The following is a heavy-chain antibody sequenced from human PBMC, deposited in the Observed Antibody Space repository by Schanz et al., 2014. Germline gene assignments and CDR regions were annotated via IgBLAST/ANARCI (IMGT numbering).Heavy chain of an antibody. V-gene: IGHV1-18*01. CDR3: ARVHIATYHYNSPGAFDI. D-gene: IGHD3-10*01. Sequence: QGQLVQSGVEVKRPGASVRVSCKASGYIFGSHGMTWVRQAPGQGPELMGWINAHTGNTQYAQKFQGRVNMTRDTVTTTVHLELTRLRTDDTAIYYCARVHIATYHYNSPGAFDIWGQGTRVTVSS. CDR2: INAHTGNT. CDR1: GYIFGSHG. J-gene: IGHJ3*02.